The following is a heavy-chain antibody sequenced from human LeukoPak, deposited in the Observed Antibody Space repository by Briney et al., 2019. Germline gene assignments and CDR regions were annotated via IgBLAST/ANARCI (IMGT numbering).Heavy chain of an antibody. V-gene: IGHV3-30*02. CDR3: AELGITMIGGV. CDR2: IRYDGGET. CDR1: GFTFNRRG. J-gene: IGHJ6*04. D-gene: IGHD3-10*02. Sequence: GGSLTLSCGASGFTFNRRGMHWVRQAPGKGLEWVAFIRYDGGETFYANFVKGRFTISRDNAKNSLYLQMNSLRAEDTAVYYCAELGITMIGGVWGKGNTVTISS.